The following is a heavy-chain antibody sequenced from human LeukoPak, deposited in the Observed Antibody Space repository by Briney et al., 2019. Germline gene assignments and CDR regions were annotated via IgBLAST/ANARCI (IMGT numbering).Heavy chain of an antibody. J-gene: IGHJ4*02. V-gene: IGHV3-21*01. CDR2: ISSSSSYI. D-gene: IGHD3-3*01. CDR1: GFTFSSYS. CDR3: AREVFESGSLYYFDY. Sequence: GGSLRLSCAASGFTFSSYSMNWVRQAPGKGLEWVSSISSSSSYIYYADSVKGRFTISRDNAKNSLYLQMNSLRAEDTAVYYCAREVFESGSLYYFDYWGQGTLVTVSS.